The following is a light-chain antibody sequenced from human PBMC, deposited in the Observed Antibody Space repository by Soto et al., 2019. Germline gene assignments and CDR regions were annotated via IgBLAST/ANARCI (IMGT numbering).Light chain of an antibody. Sequence: EIVLTQSPATLSLSPGERATLSCRASQSVSSYLAWYQQKPGQAPRLLIYGASNRATGIPDRFSGSGSGTDFTHTISRLEPEDFAVYYCQQYGSSGTFGQGTKVDIK. J-gene: IGKJ1*01. CDR1: QSVSSY. CDR3: QQYGSSGT. CDR2: GAS. V-gene: IGKV3-20*01.